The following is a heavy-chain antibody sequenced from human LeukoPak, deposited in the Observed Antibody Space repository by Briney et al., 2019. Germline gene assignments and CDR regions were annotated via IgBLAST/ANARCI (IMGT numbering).Heavy chain of an antibody. CDR3: ARTKNSYTDINTAWFDP. CDR2: IIPISGTA. CDR1: GGTFSSYA. Sequence: VASVKVSCKASGGTFSSYAISWVRQAPGQGLEWMGRIIPISGTANYAQKFQGRVTITTDESTSTAYMELSSLRSEDTAVYYCARTKNSYTDINTAWFDPWGQGTLVTVSS. V-gene: IGHV1-69*05. D-gene: IGHD2-15*01. J-gene: IGHJ5*02.